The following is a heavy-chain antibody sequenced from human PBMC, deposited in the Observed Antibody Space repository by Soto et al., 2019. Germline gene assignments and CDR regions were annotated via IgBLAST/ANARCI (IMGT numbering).Heavy chain of an antibody. CDR1: GYTFTNYG. D-gene: IGHD3-10*01. CDR2: INAGSGNT. J-gene: IGHJ4*02. V-gene: IGHV1-3*01. CDR3: ARETYYGSESYFPFDY. Sequence: QVQLVQSGAEVKKPGASVKVSCKASGYTFTNYGIHWVRQAPGQRLEWMAWINAGSGNTKYSQKLQGRVTITRDTSASTAYMELSSLRSEDTAVYYCARETYYGSESYFPFDYWGQGTLVTVSS.